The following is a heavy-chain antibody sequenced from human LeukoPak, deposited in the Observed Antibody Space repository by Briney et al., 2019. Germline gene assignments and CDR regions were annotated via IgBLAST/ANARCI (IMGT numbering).Heavy chain of an antibody. Sequence: PSETLSHTCTVSGGPISSHYWSWIRQPPGKGLEWIGYIYYSGSTNYNPSLKSRVTISVDTSKNQFSLKLSSVTAADTAVYYCARVDGEFDYWGQGTLVTVSS. CDR1: GGPISSHY. J-gene: IGHJ4*02. CDR2: IYYSGST. V-gene: IGHV4-59*11. CDR3: ARVDGEFDY. D-gene: IGHD5-24*01.